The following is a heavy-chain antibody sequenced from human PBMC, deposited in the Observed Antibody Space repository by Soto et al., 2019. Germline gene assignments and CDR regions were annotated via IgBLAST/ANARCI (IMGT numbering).Heavy chain of an antibody. CDR2: ISSSGSTI. D-gene: IGHD6-13*01. CDR3: ARDDYSSSWYAVVTPNYYYGMDA. V-gene: IGHV3-11*01. Sequence: QVQLVESGGGLGKPGGSLRLSCAASGFTFSDYYMSWIRQAPGKGLEWVSYISSSGSTIYYADSVKGRFTISRDNAKKALNLQINSLRAEDTAVYYCARDDYSSSWYAVVTPNYYYGMDAWGQGTTFTVSS. J-gene: IGHJ6*02. CDR1: GFTFSDYY.